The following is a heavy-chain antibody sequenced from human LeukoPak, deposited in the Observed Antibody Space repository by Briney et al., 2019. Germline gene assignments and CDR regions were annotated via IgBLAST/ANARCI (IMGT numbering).Heavy chain of an antibody. CDR2: ISSSSSYI. CDR1: RFTFSTYS. Sequence: GGPLRLSCAASRFTFSTYSMNWVRQAPGKGLEWVSSISSSSSYIYYADSVKGRFTISRDNAKNSLYLQMNSLRAEDTAVYYCARTPYSSSWDLDYWGQGTLVTVSS. CDR3: ARTPYSSSWDLDY. J-gene: IGHJ4*02. V-gene: IGHV3-21*01. D-gene: IGHD6-13*01.